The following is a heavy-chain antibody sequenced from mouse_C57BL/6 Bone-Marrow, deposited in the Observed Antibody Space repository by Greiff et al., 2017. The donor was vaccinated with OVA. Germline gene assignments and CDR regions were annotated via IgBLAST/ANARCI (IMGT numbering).Heavy chain of an antibody. CDR3: LRYGRDYFDY. Sequence: QVQLQQPGAELVRPGTSVKLSCKASGYTFTSYWMHWVKQRPGQGLEWIGVIDPSDSYTNYNQKFKGKATLTVDTSSSTAYMQLSSLTSEDSAVYYCLRYGRDYFDYWGQGTTLTVSS. CDR2: IDPSDSYT. CDR1: GYTFTSYW. J-gene: IGHJ2*01. V-gene: IGHV1-59*01. D-gene: IGHD1-1*01.